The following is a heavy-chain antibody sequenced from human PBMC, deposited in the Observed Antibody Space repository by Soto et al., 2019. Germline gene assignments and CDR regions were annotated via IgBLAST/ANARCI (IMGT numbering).Heavy chain of an antibody. CDR1: GFTFSSYG. CDR3: AKDASSGYYYPDY. D-gene: IGHD3-22*01. Sequence: QVQLVKSGGGVVQPGRSLRLSCAASGFTFSSYGMHWVRQAPGKGLEWVAVISYDGSNKYYADSVKGRFTISRDNSKNTLYLQMNSLRAEDTAVYYCAKDASSGYYYPDYWGQGTLVTVSS. CDR2: ISYDGSNK. J-gene: IGHJ4*02. V-gene: IGHV3-30*18.